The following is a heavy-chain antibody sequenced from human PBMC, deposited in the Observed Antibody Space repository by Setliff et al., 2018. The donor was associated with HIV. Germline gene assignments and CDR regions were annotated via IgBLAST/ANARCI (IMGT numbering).Heavy chain of an antibody. V-gene: IGHV4-39*07. Sequence: PSETLSLTCTVSGGSIIYTSYYWGWIRQPPGKGLEWIGSIYYSGSVYYNPPLKSRVTISVDTTKNQFSLKVKSVTAADTAVYYCAKSIVGGTTHAFDLWGQGTMVTVSS. CDR3: AKSIVGGTTHAFDL. CDR1: GGSIIYTSYY. CDR2: IYYSGSV. D-gene: IGHD1-26*01. J-gene: IGHJ3*01.